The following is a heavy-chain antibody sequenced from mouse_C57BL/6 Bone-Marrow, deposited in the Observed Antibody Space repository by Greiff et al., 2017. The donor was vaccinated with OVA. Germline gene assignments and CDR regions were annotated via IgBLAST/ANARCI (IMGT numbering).Heavy chain of an antibody. V-gene: IGHV1-81*01. CDR1: GYTFTSYG. J-gene: IGHJ2*01. CDR2: IYPRSGNT. CDR3: ARGGWLLGYFDY. D-gene: IGHD2-3*01. Sequence: VQLQQSGAELARPGASVKLSCKASGYTFTSYGISWVKQRTGQGLEWIGEIYPRSGNTYYNEKFKGKATLTADKSSSTAYMELRSLTSEDSAVDFCARGGWLLGYFDYWGQGTTLTVSS.